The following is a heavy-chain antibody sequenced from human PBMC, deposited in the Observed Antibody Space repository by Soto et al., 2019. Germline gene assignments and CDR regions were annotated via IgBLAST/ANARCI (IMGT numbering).Heavy chain of an antibody. CDR1: GYTFTGCY. Sequence: ASVKVSCKASGYTFTGCYMHWVRQAPGQGLEWMGWINPNSGGTNYAQKFQGWVTMTRDTSISTAYMELSRLRSDDTAVYYCARADYYGSGSYPDYYYYGMDVWGQGTTVTVSS. CDR2: INPNSGGT. CDR3: ARADYYGSGSYPDYYYYGMDV. J-gene: IGHJ6*02. V-gene: IGHV1-2*04. D-gene: IGHD3-10*01.